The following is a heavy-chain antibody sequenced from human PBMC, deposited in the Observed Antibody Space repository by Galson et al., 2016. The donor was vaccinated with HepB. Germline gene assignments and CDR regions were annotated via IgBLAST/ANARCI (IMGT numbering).Heavy chain of an antibody. D-gene: IGHD2/OR15-2a*01. J-gene: IGHJ4*02. CDR1: GVSISSSDW. CDR2: IFHSGRV. Sequence: ETLSLTCAVSGVSISSSDWWSWVRQPPGQGLEWIGQIFHSGRVNYTPSLASRVTISVDTSNNHFSLRLTSVTAADTALYYCARQYWGGPSDYWGQGTLVTVSS. CDR3: ARQYWGGPSDY. V-gene: IGHV4-4*02.